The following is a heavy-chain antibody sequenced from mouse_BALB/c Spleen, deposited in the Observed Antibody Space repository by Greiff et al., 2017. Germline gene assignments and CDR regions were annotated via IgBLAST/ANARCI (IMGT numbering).Heavy chain of an antibody. CDR1: GFTFTDYY. Sequence: EVKLMESGGGLVQPGGSLRLSCATSGFTFTDYYMSWVRQPPGKALEWLGFIRNKANGYTTEYSASVKGRFTISRDNSQSILYLQMNTLRAEDSATYYCARALYGNYFDYWGQGTTLTVSS. CDR3: ARALYGNYFDY. CDR2: IRNKANGYTT. V-gene: IGHV7-3*02. D-gene: IGHD2-10*02. J-gene: IGHJ2*01.